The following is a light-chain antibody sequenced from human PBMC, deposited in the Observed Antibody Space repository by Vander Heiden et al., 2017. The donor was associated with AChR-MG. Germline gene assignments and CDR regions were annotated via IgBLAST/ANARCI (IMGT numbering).Light chain of an antibody. CDR3: QQYDNWPYT. CDR2: GAS. J-gene: IGKJ2*01. CDR1: QSVSSS. Sequence: EIVMTQSPATLSVSPGERATLPCRASQSVSSSLVWYQQKPGQAPRLLIFGASTRATGIPARFSGSGSGTEFTLTISSLQSEDLADYYCQQYDNWPYTFGQGTKLEIE. V-gene: IGKV3-15*01.